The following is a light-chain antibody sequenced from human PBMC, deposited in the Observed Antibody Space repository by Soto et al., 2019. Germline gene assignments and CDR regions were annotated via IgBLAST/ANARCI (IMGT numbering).Light chain of an antibody. V-gene: IGKV1D-12*01. J-gene: IGKJ1*01. CDR3: QQANSFPWT. CDR1: QDISGW. Sequence: DIQMTQSPSSVSASVGDRVTITCRASQDISGWLAWFQQKPGKAPNLLIYAASILQSGVPSRFSGSGSGTDFTLTITYLQAEDFANYYCQQANSFPWTFGQGTKVEL. CDR2: AAS.